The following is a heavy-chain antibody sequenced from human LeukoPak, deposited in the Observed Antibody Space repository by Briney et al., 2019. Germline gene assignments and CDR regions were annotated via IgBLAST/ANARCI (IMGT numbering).Heavy chain of an antibody. V-gene: IGHV3-30*04. CDR3: AAAAGTDY. CDR1: GFIFSSYA. Sequence: GRSLRLSCAASGFIFSSYAMHWVRQAPGKGLEWVAVISYDGSNKYYADSVKGRFTISRDNSKNTLYLQMNSLRAEDTAVYYCAAAAGTDYWGQGTLVTVSS. CDR2: ISYDGSNK. J-gene: IGHJ4*02. D-gene: IGHD6-13*01.